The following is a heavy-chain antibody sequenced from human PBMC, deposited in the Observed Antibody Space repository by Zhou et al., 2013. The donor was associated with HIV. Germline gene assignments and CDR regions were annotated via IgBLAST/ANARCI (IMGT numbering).Heavy chain of an antibody. Sequence: QVQLVQSGAEVKKPGSSVKVSCQASGGSFNTISWVRQAPGQGFEWLGGIIPYYDTKNYAQKFLGRLTLTADESKRTAYLELSGLTSEDTAVYYCARPAQRGSQFSVDFWGQGTLVTVSA. CDR2: IIPYYDTK. V-gene: IGHV1-69*12. CDR1: GGSFNT. CDR3: ARPAQRGSQFSVDF. J-gene: IGHJ4*02.